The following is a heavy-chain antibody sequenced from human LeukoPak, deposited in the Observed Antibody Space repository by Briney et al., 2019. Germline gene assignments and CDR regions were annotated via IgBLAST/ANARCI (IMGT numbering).Heavy chain of an antibody. CDR1: GLTVSSNY. D-gene: IGHD1-26*01. CDR2: IYSGGST. V-gene: IGHV3-53*04. Sequence: PGGSLRLSCAASGLTVSSNYMSWVRQAPGKGLEWVSVIYSGGSTYYADSVKGRFTISRHNSKNTLYLQMNSLRAEDTAVYYCAAGSGSYSPLFDYWGQGTLVTVSS. J-gene: IGHJ4*02. CDR3: AAGSGSYSPLFDY.